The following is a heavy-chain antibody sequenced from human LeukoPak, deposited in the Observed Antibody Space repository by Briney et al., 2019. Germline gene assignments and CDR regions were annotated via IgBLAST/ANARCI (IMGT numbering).Heavy chain of an antibody. V-gene: IGHV4-59*08. D-gene: IGHD3-22*01. CDR2: IYYSGST. Sequence: PSETLSLTCTVSGGSISSYYWSWIRQPPGKGLEWIGYIYYSGSTNYNPSLKSRVTISVDTSKNQFSLKLSSVTAADTAVYYCARLGRRGYYDSSGYWYAFDIWDQGTMVTVSS. CDR1: GGSISSYY. CDR3: ARLGRRGYYDSSGYWYAFDI. J-gene: IGHJ3*02.